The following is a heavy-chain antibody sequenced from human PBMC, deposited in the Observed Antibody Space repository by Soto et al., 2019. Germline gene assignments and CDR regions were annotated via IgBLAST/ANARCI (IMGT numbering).Heavy chain of an antibody. CDR3: ARWPGY. CDR1: GFTFSSYG. D-gene: IGHD3-10*01. CDR2: ISYDGSNK. V-gene: IGHV3-30*03. Sequence: ESGGGVVQPGRSLRLSCAASGFTFSSYGMHWVRQAPGKGLEWVAVISYDGSNKYYADSVKGRFTISRDNSKNTLYLQMNSLRAEDTAVYYCARWPGYWGQGTLVTVSS. J-gene: IGHJ4*02.